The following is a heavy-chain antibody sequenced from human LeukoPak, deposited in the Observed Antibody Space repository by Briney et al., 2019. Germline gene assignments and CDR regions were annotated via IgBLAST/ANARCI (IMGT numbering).Heavy chain of an antibody. CDR1: GGSFSGYY. V-gene: IGHV4-34*01. Sequence: PSETLSLTCAVYGGSFSGYYRSWIRQPPGKGLEWIGEINHSGSTNYNPSLKSRVTISVDTSKNQFSLKLSSVTAADTAVYYCARGFPTLGYCSGGSCYSLDYWGQGTLVTVSS. J-gene: IGHJ4*02. CDR2: INHSGST. D-gene: IGHD2-15*01. CDR3: ARGFPTLGYCSGGSCYSLDY.